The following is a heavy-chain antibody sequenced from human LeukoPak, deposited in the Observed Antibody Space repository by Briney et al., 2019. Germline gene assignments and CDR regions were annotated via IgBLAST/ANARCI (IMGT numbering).Heavy chain of an antibody. CDR3: ARATTEAGISATGTGY. Sequence: PSETLSLTCAVYGGSFSGYYWSWIRQPPGKGLEWIGEINHSGSTNYNPSLKSRVTISVDTSKNQFSLKLSSVTAVDTAVYYCARATTEAGISATGTGYWGQGTLVTVSS. CDR1: GGSFSGYY. V-gene: IGHV4-34*01. CDR2: INHSGST. J-gene: IGHJ4*02. D-gene: IGHD6-13*01.